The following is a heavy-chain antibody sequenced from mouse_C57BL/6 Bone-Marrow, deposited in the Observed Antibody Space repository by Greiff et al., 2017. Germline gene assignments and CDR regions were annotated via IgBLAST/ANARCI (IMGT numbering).Heavy chain of an antibody. D-gene: IGHD2-4*01. CDR2: IWRGGST. V-gene: IGHV2-5*01. Sequence: VQGVESGPGLVQPSQSLSITCTVSGFSLTSYGVPWVRQSPGKGLEWLGVIWRGGSTDYNAAFMSRLSITKDNSKSQVFFKMNRLQADDTAIYYCAKMGDYERGLAYWGQGTLGTVSA. J-gene: IGHJ3*01. CDR1: GFSLTSYG. CDR3: AKMGDYERGLAY.